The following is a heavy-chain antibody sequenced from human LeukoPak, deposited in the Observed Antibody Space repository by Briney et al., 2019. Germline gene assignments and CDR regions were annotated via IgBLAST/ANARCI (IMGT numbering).Heavy chain of an antibody. CDR1: GFTFSSYG. D-gene: IGHD3-22*01. CDR2: ISYDGSNK. V-gene: IGHV3-30*03. J-gene: IGHJ3*02. Sequence: PGRSLRLSCAASGFTFSSYGMHWVRQAPGKGLEWVAVISYDGSNKYYADSVKGRFTISRDNSKNTLYLQMNSLRAEDTAVYYCDTYYYDSPRAFDIWGQGTMVTVSS. CDR3: DTYYYDSPRAFDI.